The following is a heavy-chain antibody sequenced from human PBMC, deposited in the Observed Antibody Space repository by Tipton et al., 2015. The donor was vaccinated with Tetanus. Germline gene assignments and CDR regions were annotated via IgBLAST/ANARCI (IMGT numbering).Heavy chain of an antibody. CDR2: ISQSGNT. CDR3: ARRSTFLLVVGRPWDLGFDS. CDR1: GGSLSRYY. J-gene: IGHJ5*01. V-gene: IGHV4-34*01. Sequence: LRLSCAVHGGSLSRYYWSWIRQSPGKGLEWIGEISQSGNTKYNPSLKSRVTISVDTSKNQFSLRLSSVTAADTAVYYCARRSTFLLVVGRPWDLGFDSWGPGTLVTVSS. D-gene: IGHD2-8*02.